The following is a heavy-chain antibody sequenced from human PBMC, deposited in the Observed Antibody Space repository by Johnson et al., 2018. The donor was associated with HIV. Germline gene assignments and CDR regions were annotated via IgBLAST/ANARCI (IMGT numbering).Heavy chain of an antibody. CDR1: GFTFSSYV. J-gene: IGHJ3*02. Sequence: QVQLVESGGGVVQPGRSLRLSCAASGFTFSSYVMHWVRQAPGKGLEGVAVISYDARNKYYADSVKGRFTISRDNSKNTLYLQMNSLRTEDTAVYYCARVRGGTGHGAFDIWGQGTMVTVSS. V-gene: IGHV3-30*04. CDR3: ARVRGGTGHGAFDI. CDR2: ISYDARNK.